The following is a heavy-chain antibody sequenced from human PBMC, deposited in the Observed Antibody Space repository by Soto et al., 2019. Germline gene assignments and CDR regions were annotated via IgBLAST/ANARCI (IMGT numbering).Heavy chain of an antibody. CDR3: ARDPSRLSPDF. CDR2: IYHDGRT. D-gene: IGHD2-21*01. J-gene: IGHJ4*02. Sequence: SETQSLTCAVSGDSINAPNWWVWVRQPPGRGLEWIGEIYHDGRTNYNPSLKSRVAISVDTSNNQFSLNLHSVTVADTAVYYCARDPSRLSPDFGGRGTLVTSP. CDR1: GDSINAPNW. V-gene: IGHV4-4*02.